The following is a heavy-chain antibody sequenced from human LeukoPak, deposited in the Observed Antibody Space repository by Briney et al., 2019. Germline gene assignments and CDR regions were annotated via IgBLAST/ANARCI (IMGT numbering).Heavy chain of an antibody. CDR2: ISGSGGST. CDR1: GFTFSSYA. J-gene: IGHJ4*02. CDR3: AKVEGYSNYFEFDY. D-gene: IGHD4-11*01. Sequence: PGGSLRLSCAASGFTFSSYAMGWVRQAPGKGLEWVSAISGSGGSTYYADSVKGRFTISRDNSKNTLYLQMNSLRAEDTAVYYCAKVEGYSNYFEFDYWGQGTLVTVSS. V-gene: IGHV3-23*01.